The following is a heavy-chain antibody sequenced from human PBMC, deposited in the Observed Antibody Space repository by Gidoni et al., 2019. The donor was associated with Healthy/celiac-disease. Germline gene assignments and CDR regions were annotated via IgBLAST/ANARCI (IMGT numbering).Heavy chain of an antibody. D-gene: IGHD1-26*01. Sequence: EVQLLESGGGLVQPGGSLRLSCAASGFTFSSYAMSWVRQAPGKGLEWVSAISGSGGSTYYADSVKGRFTISRDNSKNTLYLQMNSLRAEDTAVYYCAKGQWGGSYYVPGFDYWGQGTLVTVSS. V-gene: IGHV3-23*01. J-gene: IGHJ4*02. CDR2: ISGSGGST. CDR3: AKGQWGGSYYVPGFDY. CDR1: GFTFSSYA.